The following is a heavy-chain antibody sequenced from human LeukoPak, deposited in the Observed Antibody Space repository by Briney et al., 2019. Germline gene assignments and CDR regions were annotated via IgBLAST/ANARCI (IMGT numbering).Heavy chain of an antibody. CDR1: GDSLSGYY. CDR2: IHSSGTT. J-gene: IGHJ6*03. Sequence: SETLSLTCTVSGDSLSGYYYNWIRQPPGKGLEWIGFIHSSGTTEYIPSLRGRVTLSVATSKNQLSLKLTSVTAADTAVYYCARLTATPAGSYHYHYIHVWGKGTTVTVSS. CDR3: ARLTATPAGSYHYHYIHV. V-gene: IGHV4-4*09. D-gene: IGHD3-9*01.